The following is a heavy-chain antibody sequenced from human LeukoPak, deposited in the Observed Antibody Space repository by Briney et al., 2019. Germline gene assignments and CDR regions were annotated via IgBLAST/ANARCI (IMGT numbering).Heavy chain of an antibody. CDR1: GGSISSSSYY. Sequence: SSETLSLTCTVSGGSISSSSYYWGWIRQPPGKGLEWIGSIYYSGSTYYNPPLKSRVTISVDTSKNQFSLKLSSVTAADTAVYYCARHVVFLGSDHLSWFDPWGQGTLVTVSS. D-gene: IGHD3-10*01. J-gene: IGHJ5*02. V-gene: IGHV4-39*01. CDR3: ARHVVFLGSDHLSWFDP. CDR2: IYYSGST.